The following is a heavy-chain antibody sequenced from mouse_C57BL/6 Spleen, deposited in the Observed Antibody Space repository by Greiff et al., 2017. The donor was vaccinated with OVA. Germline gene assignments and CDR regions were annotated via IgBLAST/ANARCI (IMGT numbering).Heavy chain of an antibody. J-gene: IGHJ4*01. CDR1: GFTFSSYG. CDR2: ISSGGSYT. Sequence: EVQLQQSGGDLVKPGGSLKLSCAASGFTFSSYGMSWVRQTPDKRLEWVATISSGGSYTYYPDSVKGRFTISRDNAKNTLYLQMSSLKSEDTAMYYCAREEGYYWGQGTSVTVSS. CDR3: AREEGYY. V-gene: IGHV5-6*01.